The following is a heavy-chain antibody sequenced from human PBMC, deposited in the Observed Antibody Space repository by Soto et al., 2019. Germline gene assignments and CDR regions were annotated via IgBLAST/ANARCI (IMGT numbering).Heavy chain of an antibody. CDR2: IYYSGVT. D-gene: IGHD3-10*01. V-gene: IGHV4-31*02. J-gene: IGHJ5*02. CDR3: ARDLRGRGSGRFDP. Sequence: WTWIRQHPGKGLEWIGYIYYSGVTYYNPSLKSGVTISVDTSKNQFSLKLSSVTAADTAMYYCARDLRGRGSGRFDPWGQGTLVTVSS.